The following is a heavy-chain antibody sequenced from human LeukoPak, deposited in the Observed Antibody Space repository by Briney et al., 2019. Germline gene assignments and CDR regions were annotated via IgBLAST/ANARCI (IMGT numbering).Heavy chain of an antibody. CDR2: IIPIFGTA. V-gene: IGHV1-69*01. CDR3: ARDMIPYYYDSSGLNWFDP. Sequence: SVKVSCKASGGTFSSYAISWMRQAPGQGLEWMGGIIPIFGTANYAQKFQGRVTITADESTSTAYMELSSLRSEDTAVYYCARDMIPYYYDSSGLNWFDPWGQGTLVTVSS. J-gene: IGHJ5*02. CDR1: GGTFSSYA. D-gene: IGHD3-22*01.